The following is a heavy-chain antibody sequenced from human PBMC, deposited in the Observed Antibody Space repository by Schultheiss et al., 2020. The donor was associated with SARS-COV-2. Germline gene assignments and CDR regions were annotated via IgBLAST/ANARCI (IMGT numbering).Heavy chain of an antibody. Sequence: GGSLRLSCAASGFTFSRSVMSWVRQAPGKGLEWVANIKQDGSEKYYVDSVKGRFTISRDNAKNTLYLQMNSLRAEDTAVYYCAKSPRSIAARLSYYYGMDVWGQGTTVTVSS. CDR1: GFTFSRSV. D-gene: IGHD6-6*01. CDR2: IKQDGSEK. CDR3: AKSPRSIAARLSYYYGMDV. V-gene: IGHV3-7*03. J-gene: IGHJ6*02.